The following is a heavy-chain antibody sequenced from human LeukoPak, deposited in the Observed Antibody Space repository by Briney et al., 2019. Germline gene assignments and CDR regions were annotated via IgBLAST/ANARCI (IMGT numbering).Heavy chain of an antibody. D-gene: IGHD4-17*01. CDR3: ARDLMGDGDYYY. CDR1: GGTFSRYT. Sequence: SVKVSCKASGGTFSRYTINSVRHAPLQGLESMGTIIPIFGTANYAQKFQGRVTITTDESTTTAYMELNSLRSEDTAVYYCARDLMGDGDYYYWGQGTLVTVSS. J-gene: IGHJ4*02. V-gene: IGHV1-69*05. CDR2: IIPIFGTA.